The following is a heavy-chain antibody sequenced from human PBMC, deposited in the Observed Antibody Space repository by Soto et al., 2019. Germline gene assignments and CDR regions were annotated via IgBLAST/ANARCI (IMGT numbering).Heavy chain of an antibody. CDR2: MNPNSGNT. Sequence: QVQLVQSGAEVKKPGASVKVSCKASGYTFTSYDINWVRRATGQGLEWMGWMNPNSGNTGYAQKFQGRVTMTRNTSISTAYMELSSLRSEDTAVYYCARGPYCSSTSCYDHYYYYMDVWGKGTTVTVSS. CDR3: ARGPYCSSTSCYDHYYYYMDV. CDR1: GYTFTSYD. V-gene: IGHV1-8*01. D-gene: IGHD2-2*01. J-gene: IGHJ6*03.